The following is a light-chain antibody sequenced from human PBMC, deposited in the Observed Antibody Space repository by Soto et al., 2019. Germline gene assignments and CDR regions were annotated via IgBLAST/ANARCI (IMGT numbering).Light chain of an antibody. CDR2: GAY. CDR3: QQYWSPPLYT. CDR1: QSVSSTY. Sequence: EIVLTQSPGTLSLSPGERATLSCRASQSVSSTYLAWYQQKPGQAPRLIIYGAYSRATDIPDRFSGGGSGTDFTLTISRLEPEDFAVYYCQQYWSPPLYTFGQGTKLEIK. V-gene: IGKV3-20*01. J-gene: IGKJ2*01.